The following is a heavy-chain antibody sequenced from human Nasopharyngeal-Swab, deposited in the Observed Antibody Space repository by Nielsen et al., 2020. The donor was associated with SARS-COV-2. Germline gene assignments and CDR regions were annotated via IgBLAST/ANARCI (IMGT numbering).Heavy chain of an antibody. CDR2: IVGSGDISGSGGNT. J-gene: IGHJ4*02. Sequence: GGSLRLSCVASGDSFKTYGMSWVRQATGQGLEWVAAIVGSGDISGSGGNTYYADSVKGRFTISRDFSKNTLSLQMNSLRAEDTAVYYCAKDLRRPYFFWCKGTLVTVSS. D-gene: IGHD2/OR15-2a*01. V-gene: IGHV3-23*01. CDR3: AKDLRRPYFF. CDR1: GDSFKTYG.